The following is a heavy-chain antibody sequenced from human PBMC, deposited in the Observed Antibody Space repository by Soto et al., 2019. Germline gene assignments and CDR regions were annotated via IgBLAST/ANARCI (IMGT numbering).Heavy chain of an antibody. Sequence: QVQLVESGGVLVQRGGSLRLSCAASGSTFSDYYMSWIRQAPGKGLEGISYIDTSSTKIYYADSVKGRFTISRDNAKNSLYLEMNSANAEDTAVYYCASHYDMWSGFLSPVDYWGQGTLVTVSS. V-gene: IGHV3-11*01. CDR1: GSTFSDYY. CDR2: IDTSSTKI. J-gene: IGHJ4*02. CDR3: ASHYDMWSGFLSPVDY. D-gene: IGHD3-3*01.